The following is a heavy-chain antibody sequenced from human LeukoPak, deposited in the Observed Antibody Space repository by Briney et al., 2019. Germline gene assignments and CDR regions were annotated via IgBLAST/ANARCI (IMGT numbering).Heavy chain of an antibody. CDR1: GFSVSSNY. Sequence: GGSLRLSCTVSGFSVSSNYMSWVRQAPGKGLEWVSYISSSGSTIYYADSVKGRLTISRDNAKNSLYLQMNSLRAEDTAVYYCARFQGFDAFDIWGQGTMVTVSS. CDR2: ISSSGSTI. J-gene: IGHJ3*02. V-gene: IGHV3-11*04. CDR3: ARFQGFDAFDI.